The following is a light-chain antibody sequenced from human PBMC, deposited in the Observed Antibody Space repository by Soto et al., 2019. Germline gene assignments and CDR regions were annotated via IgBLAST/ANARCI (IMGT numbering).Light chain of an antibody. CDR1: LSVGSY. J-gene: IGKJ1*01. V-gene: IGKV3-11*01. CDR2: DAS. CDR3: QQRSNWPWT. Sequence: EIVLTQSPATLSLSPGDRATLSCRASLSVGSYLAWYQQKPGQAPRLLIYDASNRATGIPARFSGSGSGTDFTLTISSLEPEDFAVYYCQQRSNWPWTFGQGTKVEIK.